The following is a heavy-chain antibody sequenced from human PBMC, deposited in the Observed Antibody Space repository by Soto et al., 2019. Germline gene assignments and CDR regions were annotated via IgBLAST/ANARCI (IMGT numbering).Heavy chain of an antibody. Sequence: QVRLVQSGAEVRRPGASVKVSCKAPGDTFTSYYLNWVRQAPGQGLEWMGVINPHGGRTKYAQKLQGRLTMTRYTSRSTVYMELRSLRSDDTAIYYCARSSGGNFGIMIEGSNCFDPWGQGTLVTVSS. V-gene: IGHV1-46*01. J-gene: IGHJ5*02. CDR2: INPHGGRT. CDR3: ARSSGGNFGIMIEGSNCFDP. CDR1: GDTFTSYY. D-gene: IGHD3-16*01.